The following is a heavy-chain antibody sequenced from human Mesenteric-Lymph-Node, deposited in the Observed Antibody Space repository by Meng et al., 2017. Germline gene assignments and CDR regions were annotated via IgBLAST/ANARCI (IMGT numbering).Heavy chain of an antibody. CDR1: GFTISRHR. D-gene: IGHD6-19*01. CDR2: INSDGRTT. J-gene: IGHJ4*02. Sequence: EVQLVESGGGLVQPGGSLRLSCAASGFTISRHRMHWVRQAPGKELVWVSRINSDGRTTNYADSVKGRFTISRDNAKNTLYLQMNSLRAEDTAVYFCTGLSGPFDYWGQGTLVTVSS. CDR3: TGLSGPFDY. V-gene: IGHV3-74*01.